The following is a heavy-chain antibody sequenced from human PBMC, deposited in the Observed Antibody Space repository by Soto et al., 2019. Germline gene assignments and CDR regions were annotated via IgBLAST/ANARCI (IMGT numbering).Heavy chain of an antibody. V-gene: IGHV3-23*05. CDR1: GFSCRPYT. Sequence: VQLLECGVCLGQPGGSLRVSCPGYGFSCRPYTMSWYREVPGTGLACVAGIYGSGSGRSFYAESVRGRFTISRDDATSIVYLQMNSLRVDDTGIYYCPKDRQVDGLWPFDHWGQGVVVTVSA. CDR2: IYGSGSGRS. D-gene: IGHD3-16*01. J-gene: IGHJ4*02. CDR3: PKDRQVDGLWPFDH.